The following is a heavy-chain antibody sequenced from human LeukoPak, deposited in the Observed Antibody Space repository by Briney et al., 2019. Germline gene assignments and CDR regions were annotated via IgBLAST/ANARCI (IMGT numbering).Heavy chain of an antibody. D-gene: IGHD3-3*01. Sequence: PGGSLRLSCAASGFTFSSYWMSWVRQAPGKGLEWVANIKEDGSEKYYVDSVKGRFTISRDNAKNSLYLQMNSLRAEDTAMYYCARDEYLWSGYYPNQAFDYWGQGTLVTVSS. J-gene: IGHJ4*02. CDR1: GFTFSSYW. V-gene: IGHV3-7*01. CDR3: ARDEYLWSGYYPNQAFDY. CDR2: IKEDGSEK.